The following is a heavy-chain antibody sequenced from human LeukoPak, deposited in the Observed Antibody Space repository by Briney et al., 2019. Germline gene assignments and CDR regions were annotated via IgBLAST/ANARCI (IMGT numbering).Heavy chain of an antibody. Sequence: PGGSLRLSCAASGFTFSSYSMNWVRQAPGRGLEWVSSISSRSSYIYYADSVKGRFTISRDNAKNSLYLQMNSLRAEDTAVYYCARDGTGSDAFDIWGQGTMVTVSS. CDR1: GFTFSSYS. CDR3: ARDGTGSDAFDI. J-gene: IGHJ3*02. V-gene: IGHV3-21*01. CDR2: ISSRSSYI. D-gene: IGHD1-1*01.